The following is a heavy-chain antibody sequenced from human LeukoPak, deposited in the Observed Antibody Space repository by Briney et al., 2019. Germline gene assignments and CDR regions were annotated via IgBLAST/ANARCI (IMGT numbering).Heavy chain of an antibody. D-gene: IGHD2-2*01. CDR1: GFTFSSYA. V-gene: IGHV3-23*01. Sequence: GGSLRLSCAASGFTFSSYAMSWVRQAPGKGLEWVSAISGSGGSTYYADSVKGRFTISRDNSKNTLYLQMNNLRAEDTAVYYCAKDYCSSTSCYYYYYGMDVWGQGTTVTVSS. CDR2: ISGSGGST. CDR3: AKDYCSSTSCYYYYYGMDV. J-gene: IGHJ6*02.